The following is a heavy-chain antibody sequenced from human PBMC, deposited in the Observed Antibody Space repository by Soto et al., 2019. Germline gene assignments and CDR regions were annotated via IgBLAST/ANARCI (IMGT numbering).Heavy chain of an antibody. D-gene: IGHD6-19*01. J-gene: IGHJ4*02. CDR3: ARDLQSNGWAYYFDY. Sequence: EVHLVESGGGLVRPGGSLRLSCVASGFTFSDYSMNWVRQAPGKGLEWVSYISRSRGTTHYADSVQGRFTISRDNARNSLYLQMNSLRDEDTAVYYCARDLQSNGWAYYFDYWGQGTLVTVSS. CDR1: GFTFSDYS. CDR2: ISRSRGTT. V-gene: IGHV3-48*02.